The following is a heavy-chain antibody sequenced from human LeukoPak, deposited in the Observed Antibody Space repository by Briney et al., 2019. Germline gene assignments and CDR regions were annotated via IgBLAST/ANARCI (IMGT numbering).Heavy chain of an antibody. V-gene: IGHV3-48*03. Sequence: GSLRLSCAASGFDFGAYEMNWVRQAPGKGLEWVAYFAGSDTTKYYADSVRGRFTISRDNAKKSLYLQMNSLRAEDTALYYCTTLGYHLDSWGQGTLVTVSS. CDR3: TTLGYHLDS. J-gene: IGHJ4*02. D-gene: IGHD3-22*01. CDR1: GFDFGAYE. CDR2: FAGSDTTK.